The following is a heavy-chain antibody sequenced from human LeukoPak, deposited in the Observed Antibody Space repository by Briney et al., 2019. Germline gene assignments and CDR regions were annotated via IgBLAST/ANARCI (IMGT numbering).Heavy chain of an antibody. D-gene: IGHD5-12*01. CDR3: VRAIVYSAYDYLGY. J-gene: IGHJ4*02. CDR2: INSDGSTT. V-gene: IGHV3-74*01. Sequence: GGSLRLSCTASGFTFRTSWMHWVRQAPGKGLVWVSRINSDGSTTNYADSVKGRFTISRDNAKNTLYLQMNSLRAEDTAVYYCVRAIVYSAYDYLGYWGQGSLVTVSS. CDR1: GFTFRTSW.